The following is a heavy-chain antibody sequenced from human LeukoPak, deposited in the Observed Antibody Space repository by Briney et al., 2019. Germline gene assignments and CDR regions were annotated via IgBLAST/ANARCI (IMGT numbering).Heavy chain of an antibody. V-gene: IGHV3-9*01. D-gene: IGHD3-9*01. J-gene: IGHJ3*02. CDR2: ISWHIINI. CDR3: VKGRGLRYFDWLLKKDAFDI. Sequence: GRSLRLSCAASGLRFEDSSMHWVREVPGKSLERVSSISWHIINIGYVDSVKGRFNISRDNAKKSLSLQMNSLRAEDTALYYCVKGRGLRYFDWLLKKDAFDIWGQGTMVTVSS. CDR1: GLRFEDSS.